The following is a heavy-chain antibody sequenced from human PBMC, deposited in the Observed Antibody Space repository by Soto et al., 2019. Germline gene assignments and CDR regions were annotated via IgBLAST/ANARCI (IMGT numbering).Heavy chain of an antibody. Sequence: QVQLVQSGAEVKKPGSSVKVSCKASGGTFSSYAISWVRQAPGQGLEWMGGIIPIFGTANYAQKFQGSVTITADESTSTAYMELSGLRSEDTAVYYCASTNAGFLEWLSPFIYYYYGMDFWGQGTTVTVSS. D-gene: IGHD3-3*01. CDR2: IIPIFGTA. CDR3: ASTNAGFLEWLSPFIYYYYGMDF. J-gene: IGHJ6*02. CDR1: GGTFSSYA. V-gene: IGHV1-69*01.